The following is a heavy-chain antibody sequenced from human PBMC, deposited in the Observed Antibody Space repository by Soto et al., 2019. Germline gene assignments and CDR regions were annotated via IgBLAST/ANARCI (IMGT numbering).Heavy chain of an antibody. V-gene: IGHV1-69*13. D-gene: IGHD6-19*01. CDR2: IIPIFGST. Sequence: SVKVSCKASGGTFSSYAISWVRQAPGQGLEWMGGIIPIFGSTNYAQKFQGRVTMTADASTSTAYMELSRLRSDDTAVYYCAREDWVSSGPIWGQGTMVTVSS. CDR1: GGTFSSYA. J-gene: IGHJ3*02. CDR3: AREDWVSSGPI.